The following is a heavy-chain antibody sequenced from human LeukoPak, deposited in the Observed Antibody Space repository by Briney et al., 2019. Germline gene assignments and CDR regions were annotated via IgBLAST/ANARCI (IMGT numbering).Heavy chain of an antibody. CDR2: MYCSGSA. J-gene: IGHJ5*01. D-gene: IGHD3-22*01. CDR1: ARSISSYRYY. Sequence: SHTLSLACTLSARSISSYRYYWGGIPQPRGRGVEWTGSMYCSGSADYNPCLKSGVTISIDTSKSQCSLRLSSVTAADTALYYCARHTYDSSGYLPDSWGQGTLVTVSS. V-gene: IGHV4-39*01. CDR3: ARHTYDSSGYLPDS.